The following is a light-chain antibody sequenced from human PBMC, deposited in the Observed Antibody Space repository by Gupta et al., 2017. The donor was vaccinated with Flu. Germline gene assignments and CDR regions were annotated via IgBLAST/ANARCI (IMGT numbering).Light chain of an antibody. J-gene: IGKJ5*01. CDR1: QTVGNSF. V-gene: IGKV3-20*01. CDR3: QQYGGSLLT. Sequence: EVVLMQSPGTLSLSPGDRAYLSCRASQTVGNSFLAWYQQKPGQAPRLLIYGASSRATGIPDRFSGSGSGTDFTLTISRLEPEDSAVYYCQQYGGSLLTFGQGTRLEIK. CDR2: GAS.